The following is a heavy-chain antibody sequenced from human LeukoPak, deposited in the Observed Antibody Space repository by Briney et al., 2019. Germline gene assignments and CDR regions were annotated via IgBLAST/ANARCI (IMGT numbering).Heavy chain of an antibody. V-gene: IGHV3-7*01. Sequence: PPGGSLRLSCTDSELTFNTYRMTWVRQAPGKGLEWVASVDDDGSATKHLDSVKGRFTIARDNAKSSLYLQINSLRVEDSAVYYCVQSANFFNWGRGTLVTVSS. CDR1: ELTFNTYR. D-gene: IGHD1-7*01. CDR3: VQSANFFN. CDR2: VDDDGSAT. J-gene: IGHJ4*02.